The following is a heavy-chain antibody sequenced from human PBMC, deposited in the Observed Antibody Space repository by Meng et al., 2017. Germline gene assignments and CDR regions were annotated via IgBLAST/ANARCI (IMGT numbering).Heavy chain of an antibody. V-gene: IGHV1-8*03. CDR2: MNPNSGNT. J-gene: IGHJ4*02. D-gene: IGHD3-22*01. CDR3: ARGVYDSSGYIPFDY. Sequence: ASVKVFCKASGYTFTSYDINWVRQATGQGLEWMGWMNPNSGNTGYAQKFQGRVTITRNTSISTAYMKLSSLRSEDTAVYYCARGVYDSSGYIPFDYWGQGTLVTVSS. CDR1: GYTFTSYD.